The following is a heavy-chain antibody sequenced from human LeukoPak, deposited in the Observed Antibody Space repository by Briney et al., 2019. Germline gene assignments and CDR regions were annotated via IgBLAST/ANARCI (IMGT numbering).Heavy chain of an antibody. Sequence: PGGSLRLSCAASGFTFSSYAMSSVRQAPGKGLEWVSAISGSGGSTYYADSVKGRFTISRDNSKNALYLQMHSLRAEDTAVYYCANIAVAGTISDYWGQGTLLSVSS. CDR1: GFTFSSYA. D-gene: IGHD6-19*01. CDR2: ISGSGGST. CDR3: ANIAVAGTISDY. J-gene: IGHJ4*02. V-gene: IGHV3-23*01.